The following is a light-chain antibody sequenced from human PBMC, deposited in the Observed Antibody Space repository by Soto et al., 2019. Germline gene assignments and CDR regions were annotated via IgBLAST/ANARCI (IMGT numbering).Light chain of an antibody. V-gene: IGLV2-23*02. CDR3: CSYAGSATWV. J-gene: IGLJ3*02. CDR1: NSDVGNYNL. Sequence: QSVLTQPASVSGSPGQSITISCTGTNSDVGNYNLVSWYQHHPGKAPKLMMYEVTKRPSGVSNRFSGSKSGNTASLTISGLQAEDEADYYCCSYAGSATWVFGGGTKLTVL. CDR2: EVT.